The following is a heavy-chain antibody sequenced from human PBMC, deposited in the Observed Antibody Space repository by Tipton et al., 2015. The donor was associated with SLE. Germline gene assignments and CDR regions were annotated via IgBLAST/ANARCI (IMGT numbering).Heavy chain of an antibody. CDR1: GFTVSSNY. J-gene: IGHJ3*02. D-gene: IGHD6-19*01. Sequence: SLRLSCAASGFTVSSNYMSWVRQAPGKGLEWVSVIYSGGSTYYADSVKGRFTISRHNSKNTLYLKKNSLRAEDTAVYYCARASSGWYIDIWGKGTMVTVSS. CDR2: IYSGGST. CDR3: ARASSGWYIDI. V-gene: IGHV3-53*04.